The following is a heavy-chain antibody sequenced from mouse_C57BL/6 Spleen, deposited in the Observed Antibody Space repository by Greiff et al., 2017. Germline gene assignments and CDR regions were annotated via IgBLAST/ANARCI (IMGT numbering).Heavy chain of an antibody. CDR2: IYPGSGST. D-gene: IGHD1-1*01. V-gene: IGHV1-55*01. Sequence: QVQLKQPGAELVKPGASVKMSCKASGYTFTSYWITWVKQRPGQGLEWIGDIYPGSGSTNYNEKFKSKATLTVDTSSSTAYMQLSSLTSEDSAVYYCARRGAVVAPSLWGQGTTLTVSS. J-gene: IGHJ2*01. CDR3: ARRGAVVAPSL. CDR1: GYTFTSYW.